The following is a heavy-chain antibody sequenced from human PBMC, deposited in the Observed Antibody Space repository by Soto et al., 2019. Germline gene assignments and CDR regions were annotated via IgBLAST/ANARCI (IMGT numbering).Heavy chain of an antibody. CDR3: ARDHNTMVRGVITHWFDP. J-gene: IGHJ5*02. CDR2: IYYSGST. Sequence: SETLSLTXTVSGGSISSYYWSWIRQPPGKGLEWIGYIYYSGSTNYNPSLKSRVTISVDTSKNQFSLKLSSVTAADTAVYYCARDHNTMVRGVITHWFDPWGQGTLVTVSS. D-gene: IGHD3-10*01. V-gene: IGHV4-59*01. CDR1: GGSISSYY.